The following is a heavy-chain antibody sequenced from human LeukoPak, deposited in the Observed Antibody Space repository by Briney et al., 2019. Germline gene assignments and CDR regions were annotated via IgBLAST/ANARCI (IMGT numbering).Heavy chain of an antibody. V-gene: IGHV3-53*01. CDR1: GFTVSSNY. D-gene: IGHD5-12*01. J-gene: IGHJ4*02. Sequence: GGSLRLSCAASGFTVSSNYMSWVRQAPGKGLEWVSVIYRGGSTSYADSVKGRFTISRDNSRNTLYLQMNSLRAEDTAVYYCARANEWLRYFDYWGQGTLVTISS. CDR2: IYRGGST. CDR3: ARANEWLRYFDY.